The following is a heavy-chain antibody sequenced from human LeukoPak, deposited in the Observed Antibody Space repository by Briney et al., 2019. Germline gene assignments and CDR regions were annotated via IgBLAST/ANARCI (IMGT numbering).Heavy chain of an antibody. CDR1: GYTFTGYY. Sequence: ASVKVSCKASGYTFTGYYMHWVRQAPGQGLEWMGIINSNGGSMRPTQKFQGRVTMTRDTSTSTVYMELSSLRSDDTAVYYCARGVYYFDSGSSYFDYWGQGTLVTVSS. CDR2: INSNGGSM. D-gene: IGHD3-10*01. V-gene: IGHV1-46*01. CDR3: ARGVYYFDSGSSYFDY. J-gene: IGHJ4*02.